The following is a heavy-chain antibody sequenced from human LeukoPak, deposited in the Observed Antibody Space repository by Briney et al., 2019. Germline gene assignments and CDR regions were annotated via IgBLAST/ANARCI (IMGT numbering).Heavy chain of an antibody. J-gene: IGHJ5*02. V-gene: IGHV4-59*12. CDR3: ARAKRYSSSWHLGDNWFDP. Sequence: SETLSLTCTVSGGSISTYYWNWIRQPPGKGLEWIGYIYYSGTTNYNPSLKSRVSMSVDTSKNQFSLKLSSVTAADTAVYYCARAKRYSSSWHLGDNWFDPWGQGTLVTVSS. CDR1: GGSISTYY. CDR2: IYYSGTT. D-gene: IGHD6-13*01.